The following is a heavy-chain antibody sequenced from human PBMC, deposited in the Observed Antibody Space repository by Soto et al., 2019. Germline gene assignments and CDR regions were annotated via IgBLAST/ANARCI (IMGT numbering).Heavy chain of an antibody. J-gene: IGHJ6*03. V-gene: IGHV4-31*03. Sequence: PSETLSLTCTVSGGSVSSGGYYWSWIRQHPGKGLEWIGYIYYSGSTYYNPSLKSRVTISVDKSKNQFSLKLSSVTAADTAVYYCARALHLGELSPRGYYYYMDVWGKGTTVTVSS. CDR3: ARALHLGELSPRGYYYYMDV. CDR2: IYYSGST. D-gene: IGHD3-16*02. CDR1: GGSVSSGGYY.